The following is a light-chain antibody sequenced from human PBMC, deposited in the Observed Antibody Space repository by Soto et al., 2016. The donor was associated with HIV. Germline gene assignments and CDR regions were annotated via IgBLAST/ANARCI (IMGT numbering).Light chain of an antibody. CDR2: GAS. Sequence: DIQMTQSPSSLSASVGDRVTITCRASQRIKTYLNWYQQKPGKVPELLIYGASKLQSGVPSRFSGSGSGTDFTLTISSLQPEDFTTFYCQQTNDLPYTFGQGTKLEIQ. J-gene: IGKJ2*01. V-gene: IGKV1-39*01. CDR3: QQTNDLPYT. CDR1: QRIKTY.